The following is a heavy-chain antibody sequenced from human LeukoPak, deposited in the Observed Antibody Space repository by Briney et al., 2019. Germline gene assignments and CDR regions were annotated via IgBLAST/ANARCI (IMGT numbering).Heavy chain of an antibody. D-gene: IGHD6-13*01. J-gene: IGHJ4*02. V-gene: IGHV4-4*02. Sequence: PSGTLSLTCAVSGGSISSSNWWSGVRQPPGKGLEWIGEIYYSGATNYNPSLKSRVTISIDKSKNQFSLKLDSVTAADTAVYYCARAHTSSWYMDFWGQGTLVTVSS. CDR2: IYYSGAT. CDR1: GGSISSSNW. CDR3: ARAHTSSWYMDF.